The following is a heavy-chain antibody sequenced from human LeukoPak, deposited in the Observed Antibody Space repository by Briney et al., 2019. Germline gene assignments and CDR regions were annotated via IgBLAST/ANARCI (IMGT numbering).Heavy chain of an antibody. J-gene: IGHJ4*02. V-gene: IGHV3-23*01. CDR3: AKDRNYYDSSGYYGFDY. D-gene: IGHD3-22*01. CDR1: GFTFSSYA. Sequence: GGSLRLSCAASGFTFSSYAMSWVRQAPEKGLEWVSTISGSGGGTYYADSVKGRFTISRDDSKNTLYLQMNSLRGEDTAVYYCAKDRNYYDSSGYYGFDYWGQGTRVTVSS. CDR2: ISGSGGGT.